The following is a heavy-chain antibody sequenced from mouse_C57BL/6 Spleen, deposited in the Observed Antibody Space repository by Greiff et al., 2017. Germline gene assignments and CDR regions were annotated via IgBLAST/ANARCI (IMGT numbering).Heavy chain of an antibody. CDR2: IRSKSNNYAT. CDR3: VRVPSPDYGSSWDYAMDY. Sequence: EVQRVESGGGLVQPKGSLKLSCAASGFSFNTYAMNWVRQAPGKGLEWVARIRSKSNNYATYYADSVKARFTISRDDSESMLYLQMNNLKTEDTAMYYCVRVPSPDYGSSWDYAMDYWGQGTSVTVSS. D-gene: IGHD1-1*01. CDR1: GFSFNTYA. J-gene: IGHJ4*01. V-gene: IGHV10-1*01.